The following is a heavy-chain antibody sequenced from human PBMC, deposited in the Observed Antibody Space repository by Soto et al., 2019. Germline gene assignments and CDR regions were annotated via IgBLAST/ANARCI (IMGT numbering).Heavy chain of an antibody. CDR1: GFTFSGSA. D-gene: IGHD3-22*01. Sequence: PGGSLRLSCAASGFTFSGSAMHWVRQASGKGLEWVGRIRSKANNYATAYAASVKDRFTISRDDSKNTAFLQMNSLKTEDTAVYYCTRQFQYYFDSSVDPWGQGTLVTVSS. V-gene: IGHV3-73*01. J-gene: IGHJ5*02. CDR2: IRSKANNYAT. CDR3: TRQFQYYFDSSVDP.